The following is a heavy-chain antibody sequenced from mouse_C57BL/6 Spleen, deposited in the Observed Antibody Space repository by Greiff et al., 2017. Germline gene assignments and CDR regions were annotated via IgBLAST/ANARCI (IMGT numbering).Heavy chain of an antibody. Sequence: EVQLQQSGPELVKPGASVKISCKASGYSFTGYYMNWVKQSPEKSLEWIGEINPSTGGTTYNQKFKAKATLTVDKSSSTAYMQLKSLTSEDSAVYYCARSRGNDYDPFDYWGQGTTLTVSS. J-gene: IGHJ2*01. D-gene: IGHD2-4*01. V-gene: IGHV1-42*01. CDR2: INPSTGGT. CDR1: GYSFTGYY. CDR3: ARSRGNDYDPFDY.